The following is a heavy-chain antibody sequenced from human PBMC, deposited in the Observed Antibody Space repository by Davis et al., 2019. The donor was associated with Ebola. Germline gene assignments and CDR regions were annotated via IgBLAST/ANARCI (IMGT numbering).Heavy chain of an antibody. CDR2: ISSGGQGH. D-gene: IGHD2-2*01. Sequence: GESLKISCAASGFVFSNYVMSWVRQAPGKGLEWVAVISSGGQGHFYGDSVKGRFTISRDDSRNTFSLHLSSLRPEDTGVYFCATLRGGFSSGIIGYAPPEVDDFDSWGQGTLVTVSS. J-gene: IGHJ4*02. CDR3: ATLRGGFSSGIIGYAPPEVDDFDS. CDR1: GFVFSNYV. V-gene: IGHV3-30*03.